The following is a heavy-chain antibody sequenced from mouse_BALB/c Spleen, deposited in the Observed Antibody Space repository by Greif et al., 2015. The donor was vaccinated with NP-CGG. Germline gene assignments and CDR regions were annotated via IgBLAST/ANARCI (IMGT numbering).Heavy chain of an antibody. Sequence: EVKLVESGGGLVQPGGSRKLSRAASGFTFSSFGMHWVRQAPEKGLEWVAYISSGSSTIYYADTVKGRFTISRDNPKNTLFLQTTSLRSEDTAMYYCARGGGNPFAYWGQGTLVTVSA. V-gene: IGHV5-17*02. J-gene: IGHJ3*01. CDR1: GFTFSSFG. CDR3: ARGGGNPFAY. CDR2: ISSGSSTI. D-gene: IGHD2-1*01.